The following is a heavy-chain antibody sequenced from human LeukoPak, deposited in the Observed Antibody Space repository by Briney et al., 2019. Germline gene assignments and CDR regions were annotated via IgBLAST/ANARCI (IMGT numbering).Heavy chain of an antibody. CDR1: GYTFTSYD. D-gene: IGHD2-2*01. CDR3: ARTLGCSSTRCKGWFDP. V-gene: IGHV1-8*03. CDR2: MNPNSGNT. Sequence: ASVKVSCKASGYTFTSYDINWVRQATGQGLEWMGWMNPNSGNTGYAQKLQGRVTITRNTSISTAYMALRSLRSECTAVYYCARTLGCSSTRCKGWFDPWGQGTLVTVSS. J-gene: IGHJ5*02.